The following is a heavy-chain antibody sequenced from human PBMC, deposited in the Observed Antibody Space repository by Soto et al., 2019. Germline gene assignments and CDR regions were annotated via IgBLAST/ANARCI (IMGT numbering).Heavy chain of an antibody. CDR1: GGSISSGDYY. V-gene: IGHV4-30-4*01. Sequence: QVQLQESGPGLVKPSRTPSLTCTVSGGSISSGDYYWSWIRQPPGKGLEWIGYIYYSGSTYYNPSLKSRVTISVDTSKNQFSLKLSSVTAADTAVYYCARELTEGYYYYGMDVWGQGTTVTVSS. CDR3: ARELTEGYYYYGMDV. J-gene: IGHJ6*02. CDR2: IYYSGST. D-gene: IGHD2-8*01.